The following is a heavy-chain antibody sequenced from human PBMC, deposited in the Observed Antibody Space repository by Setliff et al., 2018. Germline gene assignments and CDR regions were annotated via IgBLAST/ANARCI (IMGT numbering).Heavy chain of an antibody. J-gene: IGHJ4*02. D-gene: IGHD6-13*01. CDR2: TYDSRTS. CDR3: ARALGIRAPLDS. Sequence: PSETLSLTCAVSGDSITDYYWTWIRQPPGKGLEWIGNTYDSRTSNYNPSLKSRVTISVDTSKNEVTLKLTSVTAADTAEYYCARALGIRAPLDSWGQGTLVTVSS. V-gene: IGHV4-59*01. CDR1: GDSITDYY.